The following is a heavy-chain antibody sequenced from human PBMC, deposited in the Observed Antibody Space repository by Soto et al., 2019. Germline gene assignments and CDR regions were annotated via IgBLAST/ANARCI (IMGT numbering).Heavy chain of an antibody. CDR1: GFTFSSYA. CDR2: ISGSGGST. CDR3: AKGYCSGGSCHWYYFDY. Sequence: GGSLRLSCAASGFTFSSYAMTWVRQAPGKGLEWVSAISGSGGSTYYADSVKGRFTISRDNSKNTLYLQMNSLRAEDTAVYYCAKGYCSGGSCHWYYFDYWGQGTLVTVPQ. D-gene: IGHD2-15*01. V-gene: IGHV3-23*01. J-gene: IGHJ4*02.